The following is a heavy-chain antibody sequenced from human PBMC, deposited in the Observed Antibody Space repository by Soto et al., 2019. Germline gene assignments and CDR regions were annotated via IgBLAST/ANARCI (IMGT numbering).Heavy chain of an antibody. CDR1: GGTFSSYA. Sequence: SVKVSGKASGGTFSSYAISWVRQAPGQGLAWMGGIIPIFGTANYAQKFQGRVTITADESTSTAYMELSRLRSEDTAVYYCAARFWSGYYYPTYYYGMDVWGQGATVTVSS. D-gene: IGHD3-3*01. V-gene: IGHV1-69*13. CDR3: AARFWSGYYYPTYYYGMDV. J-gene: IGHJ6*02. CDR2: IIPIFGTA.